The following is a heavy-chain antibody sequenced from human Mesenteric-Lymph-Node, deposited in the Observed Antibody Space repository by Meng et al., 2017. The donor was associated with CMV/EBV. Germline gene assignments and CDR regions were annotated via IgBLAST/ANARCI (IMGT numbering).Heavy chain of an antibody. Sequence: LPQWGRGWLKPSETLSVTCAVYGGSFSGYDWNWIRQSPEKGLEWIGEINHSGSTTYNPSFTSRIIISVDTSTNQISLNMSSVTAADTAVYYCARGSSYDILTGYFDYWGQGALVTVSS. CDR3: ARGSSYDILTGYFDY. V-gene: IGHV4-34*01. CDR2: INHSGST. J-gene: IGHJ4*02. CDR1: GGSFSGYD. D-gene: IGHD3-9*01.